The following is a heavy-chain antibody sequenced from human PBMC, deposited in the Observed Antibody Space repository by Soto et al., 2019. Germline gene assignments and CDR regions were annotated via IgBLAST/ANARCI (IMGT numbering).Heavy chain of an antibody. Sequence: SDPLSPPVQAYGAPFRTSYWIGFRQPPGRGLGWIGEVNHSGEATYNPSLQSRVSISLDTSNNHFTLKMTSVTAADTAIYLCEREELFPRSWFDPWGQGTQVTVSS. V-gene: IGHV4-34*01. CDR2: VNHSGEA. CDR1: GAPFRTSY. CDR3: EREELFPRSWFDP. J-gene: IGHJ5*02. D-gene: IGHD1-26*01.